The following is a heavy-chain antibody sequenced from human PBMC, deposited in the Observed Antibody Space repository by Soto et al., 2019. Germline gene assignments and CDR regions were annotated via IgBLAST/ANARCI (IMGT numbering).Heavy chain of an antibody. CDR3: ARNGRKSSTSPLLQEYYNYGMDV. D-gene: IGHD2-2*01. CDR2: IYYSGST. J-gene: IGHJ6*02. CDR1: GGSISSYY. Sequence: KASETLSLTCTVSGGSISSYYWSWIRQPPGKGLEWIGYIYYSGSTNYNPSLKSRVTISVDTSKNQFSLKLSSVTAADTAVYYCARNGRKSSTSPLLQEYYNYGMDVWGQGTTVTVSS. V-gene: IGHV4-59*01.